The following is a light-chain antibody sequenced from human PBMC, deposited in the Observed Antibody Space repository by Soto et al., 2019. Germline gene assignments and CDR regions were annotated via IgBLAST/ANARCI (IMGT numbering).Light chain of an antibody. CDR2: DVS. J-gene: IGLJ1*01. CDR1: TSDVGRYNY. V-gene: IGLV2-14*01. Sequence: QSALTQPASVSGSPGQSITISCTGTTSDVGRYNYVSWYQQHPGKAPKLIIYDVSNRPSGVSNRFSGSKSGNTASLPISGLQAEDEADYYCNSYTSSSTYVFGPGTKLTVL. CDR3: NSYTSSSTYV.